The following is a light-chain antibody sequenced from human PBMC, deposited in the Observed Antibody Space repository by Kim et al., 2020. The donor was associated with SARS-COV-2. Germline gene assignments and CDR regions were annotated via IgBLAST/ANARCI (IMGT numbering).Light chain of an antibody. J-gene: IGLJ3*02. CDR3: QTWGIGMQV. CDR2: VNGDGSH. Sequence: SVPLTCTLSSGHSSYDITWHQQQPEKGPRYLMKVNGDGSHSKGDGIPDRFSGSSSGAERFLTISSLQSEDEADYYCQTWGIGMQVFGGGTKLTVL. CDR1: SGHSSYD. V-gene: IGLV4-69*01.